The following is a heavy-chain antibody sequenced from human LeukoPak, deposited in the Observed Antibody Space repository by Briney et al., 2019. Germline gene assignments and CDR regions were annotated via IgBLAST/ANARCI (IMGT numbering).Heavy chain of an antibody. V-gene: IGHV4-39*07. CDR2: MYYNATT. CDR1: GGFISSTSFY. Sequence: PSETLSLTCTVSGGFISSTSFYWAWIRQPPGKGLEWVGTMYYNATTYYNRSLKSRVTISLDTSKNQFSLRLRSVTAADTAIYYCARPLWEGRVDYYADAFDIWGQGTMVTVSS. CDR3: ARPLWEGRVDYYADAFDI. J-gene: IGHJ3*02. D-gene: IGHD3-22*01.